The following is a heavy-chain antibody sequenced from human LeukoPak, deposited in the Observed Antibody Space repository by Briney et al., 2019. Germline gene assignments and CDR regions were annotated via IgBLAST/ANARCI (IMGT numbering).Heavy chain of an antibody. CDR1: GGSFRGYY. CDR2: INHSGST. V-gene: IGHV4-34*01. CDR3: AGLTCSGGSCVFYYFDY. D-gene: IGHD2-15*01. J-gene: IGHJ4*02. Sequence: PSETLSLTCAVYGGSFRGYYWSWIRQPPGKGLEWSGEINHSGSTNYNPSLKSRVTISVDTSKNRFSLKLSSVTAADTAVYYCAGLTCSGGSCVFYYFDYWGQGTLVTVSS.